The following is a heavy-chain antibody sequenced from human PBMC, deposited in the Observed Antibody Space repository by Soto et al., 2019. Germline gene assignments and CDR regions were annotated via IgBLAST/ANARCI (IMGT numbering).Heavy chain of an antibody. D-gene: IGHD3-3*01. Sequence: GGSLRLSCAASGFTFSSYWMHWVRQAPGKGLVWVSRINSDGSSTSYADSVKGRFTISRDNAKNTLYLEMNSLRAEDTAVYYCARARDLWSGYPYSYYYYGMDVWGQGTTVTVSS. CDR2: INSDGSST. J-gene: IGHJ6*02. V-gene: IGHV3-74*01. CDR3: ARARDLWSGYPYSYYYYGMDV. CDR1: GFTFSSYW.